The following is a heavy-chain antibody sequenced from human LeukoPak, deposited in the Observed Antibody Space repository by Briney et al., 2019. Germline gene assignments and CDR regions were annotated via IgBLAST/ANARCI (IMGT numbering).Heavy chain of an antibody. CDR1: GYTFTSYG. D-gene: IGHD4-17*01. CDR3: AKNYGDYVRAFDY. CDR2: ISAYNGKT. J-gene: IGHJ4*02. V-gene: IGHV1-18*01. Sequence: GASEKVSCKASGYTFTSYGISWVRQAPGQGLEWMGWISAYNGKTNYAQKLQGRVTMTTDTSTSTVYMELRSLRSDDTAVYYCAKNYGDYVRAFDYWGQGTLVTVSS.